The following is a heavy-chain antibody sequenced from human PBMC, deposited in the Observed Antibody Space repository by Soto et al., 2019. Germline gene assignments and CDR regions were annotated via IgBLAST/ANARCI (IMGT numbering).Heavy chain of an antibody. CDR3: ARGSALVRGIHAPYYFDS. V-gene: IGHV1-2*04. J-gene: IGHJ4*02. D-gene: IGHD3-10*01. CDR2: INPNSGGT. Sequence: AASVKVSCKASGYTFTGYYMHWVRQAPGQGLEWMGWINPNSGGTNYAQKFQGWVTMTRDTSISTAYMELSRLRSADTAVYYCARGSALVRGIHAPYYFDSWGQGTLVTVSS. CDR1: GYTFTGYY.